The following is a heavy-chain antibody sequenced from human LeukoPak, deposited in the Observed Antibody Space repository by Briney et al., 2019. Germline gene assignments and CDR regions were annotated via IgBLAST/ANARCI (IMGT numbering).Heavy chain of an antibody. V-gene: IGHV4-30-4*08. Sequence: SETLSLTCTVSGGSISSGDYYWSWIRQPPGKGLEWIGYIYYSGSTYYNPSLKSRVTISVDTSKNQFSLKLSSVTAADTAVYYCARDGRETGSNGLIDCWGQGTLVTVSS. CDR1: GGSISSGDYY. J-gene: IGHJ4*02. D-gene: IGHD1-14*01. CDR3: ARDGRETGSNGLIDC. CDR2: IYYSGST.